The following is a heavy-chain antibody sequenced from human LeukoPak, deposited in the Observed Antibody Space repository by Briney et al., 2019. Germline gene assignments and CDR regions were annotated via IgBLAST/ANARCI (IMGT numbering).Heavy chain of an antibody. CDR1: GFTFSSYS. CDR2: ISSSSSYI. Sequence: GGSLRLSCAASGFTFSSYSMNWVRQAPGKGLEWVSSISSSSSYIYYADSVKGRFTISRDNAKNSLYLQMNSLRADDTAVYYCARDGAFRIYDYWGQGTLVTVSS. V-gene: IGHV3-21*01. D-gene: IGHD3-3*02. CDR3: ARDGAFRIYDY. J-gene: IGHJ4*02.